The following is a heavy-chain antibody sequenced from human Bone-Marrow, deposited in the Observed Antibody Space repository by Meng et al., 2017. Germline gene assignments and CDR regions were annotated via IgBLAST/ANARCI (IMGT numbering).Heavy chain of an antibody. D-gene: IGHD3-22*01. Sequence: VQLQQWGVGLLKPSETMSLTCAGYGGSFSGYYWSWIRQPPGKGLEWIGEINHSGSTNYNPSLKSRVTISVDTSKNQFSLKLSSVTAADTAVYYCARLAYDSSGYWFDYWGQGTLVTVSS. CDR2: INHSGST. CDR1: GGSFSGYY. V-gene: IGHV4-34*01. CDR3: ARLAYDSSGYWFDY. J-gene: IGHJ4*02.